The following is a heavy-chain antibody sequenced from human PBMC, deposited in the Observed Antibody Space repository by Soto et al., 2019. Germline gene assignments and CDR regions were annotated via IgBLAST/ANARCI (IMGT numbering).Heavy chain of an antibody. CDR1: GYSFTSYW. V-gene: IGHV5-51*01. J-gene: IGHJ3*02. D-gene: IGHD3-10*01. CDR3: ARGAYYYGSGRSAFDI. CDR2: IYPGDSDT. Sequence: LGESLKISCKGSGYSFTSYWIGWVRQMPGKGLEWMGIIYPGDSDTRYSPSFQGQVTISADKSISTAYLQWSSLKASDTAMYYCARGAYYYGSGRSAFDIWGQGTMVTVSS.